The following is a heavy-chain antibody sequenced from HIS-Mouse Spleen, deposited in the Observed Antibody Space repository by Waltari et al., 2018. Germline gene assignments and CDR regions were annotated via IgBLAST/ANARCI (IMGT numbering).Heavy chain of an antibody. J-gene: IGHJ3*02. V-gene: IGHV1-69*04. Sequence: QVQLVQSGAEVKKPGSSVKVSCKASGGPFSSYASSWVRQAPGQGLEWMGRIIPILGIANYAQKFQGRVTITADKSTSTAYMELSSLRSEDTAVYYCARHPEIAAAVGAFDIWGQGTMVTVSS. D-gene: IGHD6-13*01. CDR2: IIPILGIA. CDR1: GGPFSSYA. CDR3: ARHPEIAAAVGAFDI.